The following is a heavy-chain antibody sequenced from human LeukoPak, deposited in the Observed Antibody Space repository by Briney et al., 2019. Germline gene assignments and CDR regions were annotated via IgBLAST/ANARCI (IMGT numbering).Heavy chain of an antibody. CDR1: GGSFSGYY. V-gene: IGHV4-34*01. J-gene: IGHJ3*02. D-gene: IGHD6-13*01. CDR3: ARGKTIGYSSSRYGRGVFDI. CDR2: INHSGSS. Sequence: KPSETLCLTCAVYGGSFSGYYWSWIRQPPGKGLEWIGEINHSGSSNYNPSLKSRVTISVDTSKNQFSLKLSSVTAADTAVYYCARGKTIGYSSSRYGRGVFDIWGQGTMVTVSS.